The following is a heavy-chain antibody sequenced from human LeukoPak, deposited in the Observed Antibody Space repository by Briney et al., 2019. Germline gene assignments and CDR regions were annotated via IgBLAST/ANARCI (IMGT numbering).Heavy chain of an antibody. CDR1: GFTFSSYA. CDR3: AKGSRAVAATGYFDY. V-gene: IGHV3-30-3*01. J-gene: IGHJ4*02. CDR2: ISYDGSNK. Sequence: GGSLRLSCAASGFTFSSYAMHWVRQAPGKGLEWVAVISYDGSNKYYADSVKGRFTISRDNSKNTLYLQMNSLRAEDTAVYYCAKGSRAVAATGYFDYWGQGTLVTVSS. D-gene: IGHD6-19*01.